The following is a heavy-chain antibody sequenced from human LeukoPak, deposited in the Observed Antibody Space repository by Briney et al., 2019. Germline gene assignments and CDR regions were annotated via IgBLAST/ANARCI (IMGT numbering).Heavy chain of an antibody. CDR3: AKRYDFWTGYSDY. V-gene: IGHV3-23*01. J-gene: IGHJ4*02. D-gene: IGHD3-3*01. CDR1: GFTFSDYA. Sequence: GGSLRLSCAASGFTFSDYAMSWVRQAPGKGLEWVSVISGSGGTTHYADSVKGRFTISRDNSKNTVYLQMNSLRVEDTAVYYCAKRYDFWTGYSDYWGQGNPVSVSS. CDR2: ISGSGGTT.